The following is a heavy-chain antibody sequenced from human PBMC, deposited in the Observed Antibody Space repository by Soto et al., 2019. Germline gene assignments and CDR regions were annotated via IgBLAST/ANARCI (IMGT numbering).Heavy chain of an antibody. CDR2: IWYDGSNK. V-gene: IGHV3-33*01. Sequence: GGSLRLSCVASGVTFSTYGMHWVRQAPGKGLEWVAVIWYDGSNKYYADSVKGRFTISRDNSKNTLYLQMNSLRVEDTAVYYCARDRMSAEGGDFDYWGQGTLVTVSS. D-gene: IGHD2-15*01. J-gene: IGHJ4*02. CDR1: GVTFSTYG. CDR3: ARDRMSAEGGDFDY.